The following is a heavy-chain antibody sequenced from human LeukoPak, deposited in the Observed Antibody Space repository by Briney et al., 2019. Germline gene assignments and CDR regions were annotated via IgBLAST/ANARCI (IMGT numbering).Heavy chain of an antibody. Sequence: SETLSLTCSVSDGSINSYYWNWIRQPPGKGLEWIGYIYYSGSTNYNPSLKSRVTISVDTSKNQFSLKLSSVTAADTAVYYCARGIRVVTPTSPHYYFDYWGQGTLVTVSS. V-gene: IGHV4-59*01. J-gene: IGHJ4*02. CDR3: ARGIRVVTPTSPHYYFDY. D-gene: IGHD4-23*01. CDR1: DGSINSYY. CDR2: IYYSGST.